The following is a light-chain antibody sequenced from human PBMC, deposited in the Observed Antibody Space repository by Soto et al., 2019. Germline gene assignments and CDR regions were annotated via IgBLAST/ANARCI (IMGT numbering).Light chain of an antibody. CDR2: DVS. J-gene: IGLJ2*01. CDR3: SSYTSSSTI. V-gene: IGLV2-14*01. Sequence: ALTQPASVSGSPGQSITISCTGTSSDVGGYNYVSWYQQHPGKAPKLMIYDVSNRPSGVSNRFSGSKSGNTASLTISGLQAEDEADYYCSSYTSSSTIFGGGTKLTVL. CDR1: SSDVGGYNY.